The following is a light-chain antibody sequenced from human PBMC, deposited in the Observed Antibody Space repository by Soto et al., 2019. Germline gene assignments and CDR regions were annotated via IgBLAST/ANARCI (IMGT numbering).Light chain of an antibody. CDR2: DAS. J-gene: IGKJ2*01. CDR1: RDISVY. CDR3: QQYGNLPPYT. Sequence: DIQMTQSPSSLSASLGDRVTITCQASRDISVYLNWYQQKPGKPPKLIVYDASNLQTGVPSRFSGSGSGTHFSFTISSLQPEDIATYYCQQYGNLPPYTFGQGTTLEIK. V-gene: IGKV1-33*01.